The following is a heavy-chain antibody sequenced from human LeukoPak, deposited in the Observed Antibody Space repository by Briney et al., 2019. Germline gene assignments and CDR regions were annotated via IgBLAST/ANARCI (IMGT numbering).Heavy chain of an antibody. CDR2: IYTRQTT. Sequence: SETLSLTCTVSGGSIRSGSYYWSWIRQPAGKGLEWIGHIYTRQTTNYNPSVKSRVTVSLDTSKNQLSLKLSSVTAADTAIYYCARVYTVMGATTVDHYHYYMDVWGKGTTVTVSS. V-gene: IGHV4-61*09. D-gene: IGHD5-18*01. CDR3: ARVYTVMGATTVDHYHYYMDV. J-gene: IGHJ6*03. CDR1: GGSIRSGSYY.